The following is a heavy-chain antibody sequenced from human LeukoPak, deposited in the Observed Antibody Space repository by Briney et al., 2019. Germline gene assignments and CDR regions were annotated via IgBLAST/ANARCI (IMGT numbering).Heavy chain of an antibody. CDR2: IYYSGST. CDR1: GGSISSSSYY. D-gene: IGHD3-22*01. Sequence: SETLSLTCTVSGGSISSSSYYWGWIRQPPGKGLEWIGSIYYSGSTYYNPSLKSRVTISVDTSKNQFSLNLSSLTAADTAVYYCARAGGYYDSGGYSSGFDYWGQGTLVTVSS. J-gene: IGHJ4*02. CDR3: ARAGGYYDSGGYSSGFDY. V-gene: IGHV4-39*01.